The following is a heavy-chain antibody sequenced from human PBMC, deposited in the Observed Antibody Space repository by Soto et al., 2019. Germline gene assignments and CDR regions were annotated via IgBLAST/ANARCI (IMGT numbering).Heavy chain of an antibody. J-gene: IGHJ4*02. V-gene: IGHV1-69*01. Sequence: QVQLVQSGAEVKKPGSSVKVSCKASGGTFSSYAISWVRQAPGQGLEWMGGIIPIFGTANYAQKFEGRVTITADESTSTAYMGLSSLRSEDTAVYYCARGYYYDSSGYYSNAYYFDYWGQGTLVTVSS. CDR1: GGTFSSYA. CDR3: ARGYYYDSSGYYSNAYYFDY. CDR2: IIPIFGTA. D-gene: IGHD3-22*01.